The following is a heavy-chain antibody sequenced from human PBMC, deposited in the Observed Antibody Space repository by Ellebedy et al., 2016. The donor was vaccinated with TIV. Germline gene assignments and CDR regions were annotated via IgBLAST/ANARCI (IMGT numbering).Heavy chain of an antibody. J-gene: IGHJ6*02. Sequence: SETLSLTXSVSGASINSYYWSWIRQPPGRGLEYIGYINYSGRTNFNPALKSRVTLSADLSKNKFSLRLTAVTAADTAVYYCAREHINYSDRYYYYGLDVWGQGTTVTVSS. CDR2: INYSGRT. V-gene: IGHV4-59*01. D-gene: IGHD3-10*01. CDR3: AREHINYSDRYYYYGLDV. CDR1: GASINSYY.